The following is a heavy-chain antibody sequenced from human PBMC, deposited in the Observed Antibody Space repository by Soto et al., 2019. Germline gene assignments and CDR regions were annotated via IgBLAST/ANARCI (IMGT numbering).Heavy chain of an antibody. CDR3: ARAPKVSGSSQTRPDF. CDR2: ISQSGNT. J-gene: IGHJ4*02. Sequence: SETLSLTCSIYSGSFSGYYWSWIRQPPGKGLEWIGEISQSGNTNYSPSLESRVSISIDTSKKQFSLNLASVSAADTAVYYCARAPKVSGSSQTRPDFWGQGTLVTVS. V-gene: IGHV4-34*01. D-gene: IGHD6-6*01. CDR1: SGSFSGYY.